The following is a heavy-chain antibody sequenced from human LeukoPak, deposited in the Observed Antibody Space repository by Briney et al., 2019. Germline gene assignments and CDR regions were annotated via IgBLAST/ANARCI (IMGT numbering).Heavy chain of an antibody. CDR3: ARDPRIAAAGRFDP. V-gene: IGHV3-74*01. J-gene: IGHJ5*02. CDR2: IDGDGSST. CDR1: GFTFSSYW. D-gene: IGHD6-13*01. Sequence: GGSLRLSCAASGFTFSSYWMQWVRQAPGKGLVWVSRIDGDGSSTNYADSVKGRFTISRDNAKNTLYLQMNSLRAEDTAVYYCARDPRIAAAGRFDPWGQGTLVTVSS.